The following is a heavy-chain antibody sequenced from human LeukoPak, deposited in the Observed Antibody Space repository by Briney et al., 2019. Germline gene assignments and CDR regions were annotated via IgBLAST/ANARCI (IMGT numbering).Heavy chain of an antibody. CDR3: ARAAIAGHTTGKTVYFQH. J-gene: IGHJ1*01. CDR2: ITPDSGGT. CDR1: GYTRTDYY. Sequence: ASVKVSCKPSGYTRTDYYMHWVRQAPGQGLEWMGWITPDSGGTNYALKFQGRVAMTRDTSITTVYMELSSLRSDDTAVYFCARAAIAGHTTGKTVYFQHWGQGTLVTVSS. V-gene: IGHV1-2*02. D-gene: IGHD1-26*01.